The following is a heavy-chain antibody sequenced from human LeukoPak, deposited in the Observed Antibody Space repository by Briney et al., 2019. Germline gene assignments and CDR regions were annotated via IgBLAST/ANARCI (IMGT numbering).Heavy chain of an antibody. CDR2: INHSGST. CDR3: ARGTLGILDY. D-gene: IGHD7-27*01. J-gene: IGHJ4*02. CDR1: GGSFSGYY. Sequence: SETLSLTCAVYGGSFSGYYWSWIRQPPGKGLEWIGEINHSGSTNYNPSLKSRVTISVDTSKNQFSLRLSSVTAADTAVYYCARGTLGILDYWGQGTLVTISS. V-gene: IGHV4-34*01.